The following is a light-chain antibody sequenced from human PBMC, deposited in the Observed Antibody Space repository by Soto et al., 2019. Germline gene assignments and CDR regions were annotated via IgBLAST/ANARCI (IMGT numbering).Light chain of an antibody. J-gene: IGKJ2*01. V-gene: IGKV3-20*01. CDR3: QHFDSSPPKYT. Sequence: EVVLTQSPGTLSLSPGERATLSCRASQTVSSSHLAWYQQKPGQAPRLLIYGASDRATDIPDRFSGSGSGTDFTLTISSRQPSDVAVDYCQHFDSSPPKYTFGQGTKLEIK. CDR1: QTVSSSH. CDR2: GAS.